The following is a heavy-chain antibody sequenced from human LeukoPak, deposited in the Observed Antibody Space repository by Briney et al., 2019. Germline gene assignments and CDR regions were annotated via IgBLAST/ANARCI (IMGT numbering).Heavy chain of an antibody. CDR2: IIPIFGTA. J-gene: IGHJ5*02. CDR1: GGTSSSYA. Sequence: SVKLSCTASGGTSSSYAISWVRQAPGRGLEWVGGIIPIFGTANYAQKFQGRVTITTDESTSTAYMELSSLRSEDTAVYYCARSGYCSSTSCYKWVWFDPWGQGTLVTVSS. CDR3: ARSGYCSSTSCYKWVWFDP. D-gene: IGHD2-2*01. V-gene: IGHV1-69*05.